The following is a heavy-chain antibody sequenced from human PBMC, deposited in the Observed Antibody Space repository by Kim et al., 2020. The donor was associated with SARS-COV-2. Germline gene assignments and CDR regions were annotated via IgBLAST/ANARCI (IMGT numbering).Heavy chain of an antibody. CDR3: AKDLYSSSSLYYYYGMDV. J-gene: IGHJ6*02. D-gene: IGHD6-6*01. CDR2: ISGDGGST. CDR1: GFTFDDYA. V-gene: IGHV3-43*02. Sequence: GGSLRLSCAASGFTFDDYAMHWVRQAPGKGLEWVSLISGDGGSTYYADSVKGRFTISRDNSKNSLYLQMNSLRTEDTALYYCAKDLYSSSSLYYYYGMDVWGQGTTVTVSS.